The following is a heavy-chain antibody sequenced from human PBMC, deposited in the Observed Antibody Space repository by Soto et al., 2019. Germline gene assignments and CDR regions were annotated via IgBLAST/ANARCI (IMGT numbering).Heavy chain of an antibody. V-gene: IGHV1-69*01. CDR3: SRTEYGGYDYYYGIYV. CDR1: GGTFSSYA. J-gene: IGHJ6*02. D-gene: IGHD5-12*01. CDR2: IIPSFGTA. Sequence: QVQLVQSGAEVKKPGSSVNVSCKASGGTFSSYAISWVRQAPGQGLEWMGGIIPSFGTANYAQKFQGRVTITADESTSTAYMELSSLRSEDTAVYYCSRTEYGGYDYYYGIYVLGQGTTVHVAS.